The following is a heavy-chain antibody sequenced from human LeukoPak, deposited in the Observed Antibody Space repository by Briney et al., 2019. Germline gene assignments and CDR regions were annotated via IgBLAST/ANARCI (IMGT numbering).Heavy chain of an antibody. CDR2: IYYSGST. J-gene: IGHJ4*02. CDR1: GGSISSYN. D-gene: IGHD5-24*01. Sequence: PSETLSLTCTVSGGSISSYNWSWIRQPPGKGLEWIGYIYYSGSTNYNPSLKSRVTISVDTSKNQFSLKLSSVTAADTAVYYCARFVDGYNWNYFDYWGQGTLVTVSS. V-gene: IGHV4-59*01. CDR3: ARFVDGYNWNYFDY.